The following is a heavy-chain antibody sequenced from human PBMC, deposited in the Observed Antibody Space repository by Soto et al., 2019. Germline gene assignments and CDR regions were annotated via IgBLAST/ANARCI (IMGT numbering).Heavy chain of an antibody. CDR1: GGSISSYH. CDR2: IYHSGST. CDR3: ARVSGSYYYGMDV. V-gene: IGHV4-59*12. D-gene: IGHD1-26*01. Sequence: SETLSLTCTVSGGSISSYHWSWIRQSPGKGLEWIGNIYHSGSTNYNPSLKSRVTISVDKSKNQFSLKLSSVTAADTAVYYCARVSGSYYYGMDVWGQGTTVTVSS. J-gene: IGHJ6*02.